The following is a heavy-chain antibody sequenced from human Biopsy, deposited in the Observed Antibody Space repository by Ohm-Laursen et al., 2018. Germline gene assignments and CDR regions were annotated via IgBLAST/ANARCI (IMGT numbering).Heavy chain of an antibody. V-gene: IGHV3-74*01. CDR3: TRAYRYDLDAFDM. J-gene: IGHJ3*02. CDR1: GFTFSNYY. D-gene: IGHD3-16*01. Sequence: SLRLSCAASGFTFSNYYMHWVRQAPGKGLLWVSRIKRDGTATDYAESVKGRFTISRDNAKNTLYLQMNSLTAEDTAIYYCTRAYRYDLDAFDMWGQGTMVTVSS. CDR2: IKRDGTAT.